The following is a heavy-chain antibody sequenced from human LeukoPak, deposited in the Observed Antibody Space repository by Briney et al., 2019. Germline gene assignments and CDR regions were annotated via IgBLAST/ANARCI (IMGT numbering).Heavy chain of an antibody. D-gene: IGHD3-22*01. V-gene: IGHV3-48*04. CDR2: IGISSGNT. CDR1: GFTFSDYS. J-gene: IGHJ4*02. Sequence: GGSLRLSCAASGFTFSDYSMNWVRQAPGKGLEWISYIGISSGNTKYADSVKGRFTISADNAKNTLYLQMDSLRAEDTAVYYCARDFKPGVYYYDSSGLFDYWGQGTLVTVSS. CDR3: ARDFKPGVYYYDSSGLFDY.